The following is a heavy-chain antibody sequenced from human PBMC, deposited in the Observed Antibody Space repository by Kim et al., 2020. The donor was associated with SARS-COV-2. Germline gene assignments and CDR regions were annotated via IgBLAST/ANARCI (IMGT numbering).Heavy chain of an antibody. CDR3: ARHTITGYDCDY. J-gene: IGHJ4*02. D-gene: IGHD5-12*01. V-gene: IGHV5-51*01. Sequence: RDSPSFQGQVTISADKSISTAYLQWSSLKASDTAMYYCARHTITGYDCDYWGQGTLVTVSS.